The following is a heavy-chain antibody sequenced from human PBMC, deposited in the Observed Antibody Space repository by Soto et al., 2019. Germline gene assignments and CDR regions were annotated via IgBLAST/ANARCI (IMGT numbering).Heavy chain of an antibody. CDR3: AKGYYFDY. Sequence: LRLSCAASEFTFSTYAMTWVRQAPGRGLQWVATISDSGDITYYADSVKGRFTISRDNSRNTLYLQMNNLRAEDTALYYCAKGYYFDYWGQGTLVTVSS. CDR1: EFTFSTYA. V-gene: IGHV3-23*01. CDR2: ISDSGDIT. J-gene: IGHJ4*02.